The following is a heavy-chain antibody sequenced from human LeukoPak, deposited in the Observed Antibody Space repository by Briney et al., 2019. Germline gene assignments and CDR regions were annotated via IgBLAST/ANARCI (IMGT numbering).Heavy chain of an antibody. CDR2: ISYDGSNK. V-gene: IGHV3-30-3*01. Sequence: GESLRLSCAASGFTLSNYAMHWVRQAPGKGLEWVAVISYDGSNKYYADSVKGRFTISRDSSKNTLYLQMNSLRAEDTAVYYCAKDGRHYDILAGYYLGGRWFDPWGQGTLVTVSS. J-gene: IGHJ5*02. D-gene: IGHD3-9*01. CDR1: GFTLSNYA. CDR3: AKDGRHYDILAGYYLGGRWFDP.